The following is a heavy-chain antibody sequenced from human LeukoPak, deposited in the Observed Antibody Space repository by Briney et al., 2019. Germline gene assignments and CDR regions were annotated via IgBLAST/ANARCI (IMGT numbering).Heavy chain of an antibody. J-gene: IGHJ4*02. CDR2: INPNSGGT. V-gene: IGHV1-2*06. CDR1: GYTFTGYY. Sequence: ASVKVSCKASGYTFTGYYMHWVRQAPGQGLEWMGRINPNSGGTNYAQKFQGRVTMTRDTSISTAYMELSRLRSDDTAVYYCASTYGSGPYYFGYWGQGTLVTVSS. D-gene: IGHD3-10*01. CDR3: ASTYGSGPYYFGY.